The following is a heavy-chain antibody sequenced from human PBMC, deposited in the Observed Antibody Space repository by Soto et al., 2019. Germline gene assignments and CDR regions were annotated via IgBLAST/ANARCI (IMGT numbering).Heavy chain of an antibody. CDR3: AHSHPYYYDSSGHQGWFDP. Sequence: QITLKESGPTLVKPTQTLTLTCTFSGFSLSTSGVGVGWIRQPPGKALEWLALIYWNDDKRYSPSLKSRLAITKDASKNQVVLTMTSMDPVDTAAYFCAHSHPYYYDSSGHQGWFDPWGQGTLVTVSS. CDR2: IYWNDDK. V-gene: IGHV2-5*01. D-gene: IGHD3-22*01. CDR1: GFSLSTSGVG. J-gene: IGHJ5*02.